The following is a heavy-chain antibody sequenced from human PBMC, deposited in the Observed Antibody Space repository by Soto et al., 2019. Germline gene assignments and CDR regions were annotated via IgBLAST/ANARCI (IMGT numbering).Heavy chain of an antibody. CDR2: INHSGST. D-gene: IGHD3-3*01. V-gene: IGHV4-34*01. Sequence: LEILSLTCAVYGGSFIGYYWSWIRQPPGKGLEWIGEINHSGSTNYNPSLKSRVTISVDTSKNQFSLKLSSVTATDTAVYYCARGLGLRFLEWLFSWFDPWGQGTLVTVSS. CDR3: ARGLGLRFLEWLFSWFDP. J-gene: IGHJ5*02. CDR1: GGSFIGYY.